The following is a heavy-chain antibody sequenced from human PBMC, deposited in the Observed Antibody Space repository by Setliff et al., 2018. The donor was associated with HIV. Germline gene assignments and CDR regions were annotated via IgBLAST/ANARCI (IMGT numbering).Heavy chain of an antibody. V-gene: IGHV4-39*07. CDR2: ISYGGIT. CDR3: ATLAAAGESYDY. Sequence: SETLSLTCTVSGGSISSSHDFWNWIRQPPGKGLEWIGAISYGGITYYNPSLTSRVTISVDTSKNQFSLRLSSVTAADTAVYYCATLAAAGESYDYWGQGSLVTVSS. D-gene: IGHD6-13*01. J-gene: IGHJ4*02. CDR1: GGSISSSHDF.